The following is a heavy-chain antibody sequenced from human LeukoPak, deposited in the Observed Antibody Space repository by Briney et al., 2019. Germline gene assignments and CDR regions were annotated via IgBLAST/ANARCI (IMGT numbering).Heavy chain of an antibody. V-gene: IGHV1-69*13. CDR1: GGTFSSYA. CDR3: AGGVGYYDILTGYYTPLDY. CDR2: IIPIFGTA. J-gene: IGHJ4*02. Sequence: GASVKVSCKASGGTFSSYAISWVRQAPGQGLEWMGGIIPIFGTANYAQKFQGRVTITADESTSTAYMELSSLRSEDTAVYYCAGGVGYYDILTGYYTPLDYWGQGTLVTVSS. D-gene: IGHD3-9*01.